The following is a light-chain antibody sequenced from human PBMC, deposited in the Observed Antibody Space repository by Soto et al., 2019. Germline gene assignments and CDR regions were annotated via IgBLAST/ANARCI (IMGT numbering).Light chain of an antibody. V-gene: IGLV1-51*02. J-gene: IGLJ2*01. Sequence: QSVLTQPPSVSATPGQDVAISCSGSSSNIENNYVSWYQQLPGTAPKLLIFETDKRPSGIPDRFSGSKSRMSATLGITGLQNGDEADYYCGSWDSSLRVVLFGGGTQLTVL. CDR3: GSWDSSLRVVL. CDR1: SSNIENNY. CDR2: ETD.